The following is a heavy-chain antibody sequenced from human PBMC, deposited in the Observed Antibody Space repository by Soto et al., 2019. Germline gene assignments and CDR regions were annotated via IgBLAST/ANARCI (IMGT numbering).Heavy chain of an antibody. CDR2: IIPMFGTA. CDR3: ARELGAVAVAGRAFAY. D-gene: IGHD6-19*01. V-gene: IGHV1-69*12. J-gene: IGHJ4*02. Sequence: QVQLVQSGAEVKKPGSSVKVSCKASGGTFSSYATSWVRQAPGQGLEWMGGIIPMFGTAHYAQKFQGRVTIAADESTSTAYMEPSSLRSEDTAVYYSARELGAVAVAGRAFAYWGQGSLVIVSS. CDR1: GGTFSSYA.